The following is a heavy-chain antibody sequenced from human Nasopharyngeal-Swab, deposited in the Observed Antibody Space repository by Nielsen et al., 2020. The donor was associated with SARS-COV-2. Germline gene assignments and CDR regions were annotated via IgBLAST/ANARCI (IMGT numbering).Heavy chain of an antibody. Sequence: GESLKIPCAASGFIFSNYAMQWVRQAPGKGLEWVAFLRYDGSNKRYADSVKGRFTISRDNSKNALYLEMNSLRAEDTAVYYCAKEECTGISCIRGFDYWGQGTLVTVSS. J-gene: IGHJ4*02. CDR1: GFIFSNYA. CDR3: AKEECTGISCIRGFDY. CDR2: LRYDGSNK. D-gene: IGHD2-2*01. V-gene: IGHV3-30*02.